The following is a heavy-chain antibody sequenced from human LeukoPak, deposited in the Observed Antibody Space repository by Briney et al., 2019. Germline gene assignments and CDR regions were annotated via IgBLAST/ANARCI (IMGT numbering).Heavy chain of an antibody. CDR1: GLTFTSSA. Sequence: NSVKVSCKASGLTFTSSAMQWVRQARGQRLEWIGWIVVGSGNTNYAQKFQERVTITKDMSTSTAYMELSSLRSEDTAVYYCAAHFDYYDSSGYNDYWGQGTLVTVSS. V-gene: IGHV1-58*02. CDR3: AAHFDYYDSSGYNDY. D-gene: IGHD3-22*01. J-gene: IGHJ4*02. CDR2: IVVGSGNT.